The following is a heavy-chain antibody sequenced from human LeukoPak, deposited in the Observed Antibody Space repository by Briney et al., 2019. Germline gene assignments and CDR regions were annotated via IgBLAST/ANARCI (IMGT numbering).Heavy chain of an antibody. J-gene: IGHJ4*02. Sequence: GESLRLSCAVSGSTFSDAWMSWVRQAPGKGLEWVGRIRTKTYGGTTDYAAPVKGRFTVSRDDSRDTLYLQMNSLKTEDTAVYYCITDPAGVTTVTSPNYYFDYWGQGTLVTVSS. CDR1: GSTFSDAW. CDR2: IRTKTYGGTT. CDR3: ITDPAGVTTVTSPNYYFDY. V-gene: IGHV3-15*01. D-gene: IGHD4-17*01.